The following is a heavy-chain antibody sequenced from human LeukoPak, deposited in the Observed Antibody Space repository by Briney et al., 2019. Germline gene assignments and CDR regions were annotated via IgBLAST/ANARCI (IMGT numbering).Heavy chain of an antibody. CDR3: ARAVDYGSEFDP. Sequence: PSETLSLTCTVSGGSMSSGGYYWSWIRQHPGKGLEWIGYIYYSGSTYYNPSLKSRVTMSVDTSKNQFSLRLSSVTAADTAVYYCARAVDYGSEFDPWGQGTLVTVSS. CDR1: GGSMSSGGYY. CDR2: IYYSGST. D-gene: IGHD3-10*01. V-gene: IGHV4-31*03. J-gene: IGHJ5*02.